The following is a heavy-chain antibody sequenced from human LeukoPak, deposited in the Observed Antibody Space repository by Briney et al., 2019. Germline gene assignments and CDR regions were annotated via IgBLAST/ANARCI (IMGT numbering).Heavy chain of an antibody. CDR3: ARHRMYYYDSSGRGVADAFDI. J-gene: IGHJ3*02. CDR1: GGSISSSSYY. D-gene: IGHD3-22*01. V-gene: IGHV4-39*01. CDR2: IYYSGST. Sequence: SGTLSLTCTVSGGSISSSSYYWGWIRQPPGKGLEWLGSIYYSGSTYYNPSLKSRVTISVDTSKNQFSLKLSSVTAADTAVYYCARHRMYYYDSSGRGVADAFDIWGQGTMVTVSS.